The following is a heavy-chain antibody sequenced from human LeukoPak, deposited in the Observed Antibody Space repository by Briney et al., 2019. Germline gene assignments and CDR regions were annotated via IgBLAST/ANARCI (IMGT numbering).Heavy chain of an antibody. CDR3: ARVNIVVVITPTLSRCVWFDP. CDR1: GGSFSGYY. CDR2: INHSGST. D-gene: IGHD3-22*01. V-gene: IGHV4-34*01. Sequence: SETLSLTCAVYGGSFSGYYWSWIRQPPGKGLEWIGEINHSGSTNYNPSLKSRVTISVDTSKNQFSLKLSSVTAADTAVYYCARVNIVVVITPTLSRCVWFDPWGQGTLVTVSS. J-gene: IGHJ5*02.